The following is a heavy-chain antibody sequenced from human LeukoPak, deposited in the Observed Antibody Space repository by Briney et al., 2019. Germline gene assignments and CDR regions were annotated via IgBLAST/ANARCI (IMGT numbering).Heavy chain of an antibody. J-gene: IGHJ5*02. Sequence: ASVKVSCKASGYTFTSYDINWVRQAPGQGLEWMGWMNPNSGNTGYAQKFQGRVTMTRNTSISTAYMELSRLRSDDTAVYYCARGDRYSSSSFFDPWGQGTLVTVSS. CDR2: MNPNSGNT. D-gene: IGHD6-6*01. CDR3: ARGDRYSSSSFFDP. CDR1: GYTFTSYD. V-gene: IGHV1-8*02.